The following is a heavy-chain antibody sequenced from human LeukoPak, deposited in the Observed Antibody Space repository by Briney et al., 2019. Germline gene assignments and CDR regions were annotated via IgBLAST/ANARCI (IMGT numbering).Heavy chain of an antibody. CDR1: DYSISSGYY. Sequence: SETLSLTCAVSDYSISSGYYWGWIRQPPGKGLEWIGSIYHSGSTYYNPSLKSRVTISVDTSKSQFSLKLNSVTAADTAVYYCARDRKAVAGTGYWGQGTLVTVSS. CDR3: ARDRKAVAGTGY. CDR2: IYHSGST. J-gene: IGHJ4*02. D-gene: IGHD6-19*01. V-gene: IGHV4-38-2*02.